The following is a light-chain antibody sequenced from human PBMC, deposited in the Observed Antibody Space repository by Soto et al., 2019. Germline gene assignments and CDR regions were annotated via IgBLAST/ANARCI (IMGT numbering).Light chain of an antibody. CDR2: DAS. J-gene: IGKJ2*01. Sequence: DIQMTQSPSTLSASVGDRVTITCRASQSISSWLAWYQQKPGRAPKLLIYDASNLEAGVPPRFSGRGSGTQFTLTLSSLQPDAFATYYCQPYATAPYASGQGTKVDI. CDR3: QPYATAPYA. CDR1: QSISSW. V-gene: IGKV1-5*01.